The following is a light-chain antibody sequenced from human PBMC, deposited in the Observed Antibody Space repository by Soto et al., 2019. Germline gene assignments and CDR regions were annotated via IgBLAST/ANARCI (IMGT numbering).Light chain of an antibody. CDR3: SSYAGSSTLLYV. CDR2: EGS. Sequence: QSVLTQPASVSGSPGQSITISCTGTSSDVGSYNLVSWYQQHPGKAPKLMIYEGSKRPSGVSNRFSGSKSGNTASLTISGLQAEDEADYHCSSYAGSSTLLYVFGTGTKVTV. V-gene: IGLV2-23*01. CDR1: SSDVGSYNL. J-gene: IGLJ1*01.